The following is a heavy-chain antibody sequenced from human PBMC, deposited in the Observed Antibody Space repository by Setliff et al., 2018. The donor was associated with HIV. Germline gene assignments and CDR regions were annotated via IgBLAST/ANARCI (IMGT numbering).Heavy chain of an antibody. V-gene: IGHV1-46*01. J-gene: IGHJ6*03. CDR2: INPSGGST. CDR3: ARRGSRGDYYYYMDV. D-gene: IGHD3-10*01. Sequence: ASVKVSCKASGYTFTSYYMHWVRQAPGQGLEWMGIINPSGGSTSYAQNLQGRVTMTRDTSTSTVYMELSSLRSEDTAVYYCARRGSRGDYYYYMDVWGKGTTVTVSS. CDR1: GYTFTSYY.